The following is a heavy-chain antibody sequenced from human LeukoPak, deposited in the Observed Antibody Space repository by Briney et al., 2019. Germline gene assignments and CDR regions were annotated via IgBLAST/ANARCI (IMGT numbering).Heavy chain of an antibody. CDR2: INTSGGST. D-gene: IGHD6-13*01. CDR1: GYSFPVFH. CDR3: ARGYSSSWSWGTGYYYYMDV. V-gene: IGHV1-46*01. Sequence: GASVKVSCKASGYSFPVFHIHCVRQAPGQGLEWMGEINTSGGSTRYAQKFQGRVKMTWDMSTSTAYMELRSLRSDDTAVYYCARGYSSSWSWGTGYYYYMDVWGKGTTVTISS. J-gene: IGHJ6*03.